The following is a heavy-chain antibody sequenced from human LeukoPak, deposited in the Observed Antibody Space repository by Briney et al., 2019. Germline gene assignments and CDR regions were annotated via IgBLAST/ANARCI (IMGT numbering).Heavy chain of an antibody. CDR1: GGSISSYY. V-gene: IGHV4-59*08. D-gene: IGHD6-19*01. CDR3: ARHPRYSSGWYGFDY. J-gene: IGHJ4*02. Sequence: PSETLSLTCTVSGGSISSYYWSWIRQPPGKGLEWIGYIYYSGSTNYSPSLKSRVTISVDTSKNQFSLKLSSVTAADTAVYYCARHPRYSSGWYGFDYWGQGTLVTVSS. CDR2: IYYSGST.